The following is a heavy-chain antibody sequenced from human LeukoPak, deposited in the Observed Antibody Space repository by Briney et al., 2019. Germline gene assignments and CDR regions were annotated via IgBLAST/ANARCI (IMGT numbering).Heavy chain of an antibody. V-gene: IGHV3-7*01. Sequence: GGSLRLSCAASGFTFSSYAMSWVRQAPGEGPEWVATIKQDGSEKKYLDSVRGRFSVSRDNARNSLYLQMDSLRAEDTAVYYCAKLKDSATRYDYWGQGTLVTVSS. J-gene: IGHJ4*02. CDR1: GFTFSSYA. CDR3: AKLKDSATRYDY. D-gene: IGHD5-18*01. CDR2: IKQDGSEK.